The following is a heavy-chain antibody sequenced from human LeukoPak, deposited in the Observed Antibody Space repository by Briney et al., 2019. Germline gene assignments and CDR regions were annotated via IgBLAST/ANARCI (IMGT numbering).Heavy chain of an antibody. J-gene: IGHJ4*02. CDR3: ARAGGMITFGGVIVMRRYYFDY. D-gene: IGHD3-16*02. CDR1: GYTFTGYY. V-gene: IGHV1-8*02. Sequence: ASVKVSCKASGYTFTGYYMHWVRQATGQGLEWMGWMNPNSGNTGYAQKFQGRVTMTRNTSISTAYMELSSLRSEDTAVYYCARAGGMITFGGVIVMRRYYFDYWGQGTLVTVSS. CDR2: MNPNSGNT.